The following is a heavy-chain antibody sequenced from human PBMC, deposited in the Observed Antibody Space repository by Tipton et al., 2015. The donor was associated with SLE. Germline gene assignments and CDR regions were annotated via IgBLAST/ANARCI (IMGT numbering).Heavy chain of an antibody. Sequence: TLSLTCTVSGGSISSHYWSWIRQPPGKGLAWIGYIYYSGSTNYNPSLKSRVTISVDTSKNQFSLKLSSVTAADTAVYYCARGTMLGDFWSGYLPRFDYWGQGTLVTVSS. CDR2: IYYSGST. CDR3: ARGTMLGDFWSGYLPRFDY. J-gene: IGHJ4*02. V-gene: IGHV4-59*11. D-gene: IGHD3-3*01. CDR1: GGSISSHY.